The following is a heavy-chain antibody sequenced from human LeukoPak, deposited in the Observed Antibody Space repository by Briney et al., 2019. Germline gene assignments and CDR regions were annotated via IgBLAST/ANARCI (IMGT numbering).Heavy chain of an antibody. V-gene: IGHV3-9*01. CDR2: INWSSSQI. CDR1: GFTFEDYA. Sequence: PGGSLRLSCAASGFTFEDYAMHWVRHVSGKGLEWVAGINWSSSQIAYADSVKGRFTISRDNAKNSLYLRMNSLRAEDTAVYYCARALGGGAFDIWGQGTMVTVSS. J-gene: IGHJ3*02. D-gene: IGHD3-10*01. CDR3: ARALGGGAFDI.